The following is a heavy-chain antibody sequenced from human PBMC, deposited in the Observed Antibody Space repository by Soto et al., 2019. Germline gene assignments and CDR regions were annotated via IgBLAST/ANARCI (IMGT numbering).Heavy chain of an antibody. D-gene: IGHD5-12*01. CDR3: ARDRDYFDNRGYLHYSDF. V-gene: IGHV4-31*03. CDR1: GGSISTSGSY. Sequence: PSETLSLTCTVSGGSISTSGSYWSWIRQSPGRGLEWLGYVNHSGRTYYNPSLKSRLKMSVDTSKNQFSLSLTSVTVADTAVYYRARDRDYFDNRGYLHYSDFWRQRTMV. CDR2: VNHSGRT. J-gene: IGHJ3*01.